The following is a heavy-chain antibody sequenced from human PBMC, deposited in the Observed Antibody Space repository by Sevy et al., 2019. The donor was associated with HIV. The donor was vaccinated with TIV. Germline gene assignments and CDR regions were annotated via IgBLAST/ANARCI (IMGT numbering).Heavy chain of an antibody. Sequence: ASVKVSCKASGYTFTSYAMHWVRQAPGQRLEWMVWINAGNGNTKYSQKFQGRVTITRDTSASTAYMELSSLRSEDTAVYYCARYGDYDPLYFDYWGQGTLVTVSS. V-gene: IGHV1-3*01. CDR1: GYTFTSYA. J-gene: IGHJ4*02. CDR2: INAGNGNT. CDR3: ARYGDYDPLYFDY. D-gene: IGHD4-17*01.